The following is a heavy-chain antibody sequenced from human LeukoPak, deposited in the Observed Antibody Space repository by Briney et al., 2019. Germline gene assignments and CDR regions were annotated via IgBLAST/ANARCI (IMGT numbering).Heavy chain of an antibody. Sequence: SETLSLTCTVSGGSISSYYWSWIRQPAGKGLEWIGRIYTSGSTNYNPSLKSRVTISVDTSKNQFSLKLSSVTAADTAVYYCARAQSERITMVRGVIITSYYYYYMDVWGKGTTVTISS. D-gene: IGHD3-10*01. CDR2: IYTSGST. CDR3: ARAQSERITMVRGVIITSYYYYYMDV. J-gene: IGHJ6*03. V-gene: IGHV4-4*07. CDR1: GGSISSYY.